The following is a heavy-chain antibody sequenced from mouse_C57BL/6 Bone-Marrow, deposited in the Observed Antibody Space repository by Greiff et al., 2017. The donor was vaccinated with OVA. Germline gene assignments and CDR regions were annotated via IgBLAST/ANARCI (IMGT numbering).Heavy chain of an antibody. CDR1: GFTFSDFY. CDR2: SRNKANDYTT. CDR3: AGARITTVVATRAMDY. J-gene: IGHJ4*01. Sequence: EVKLMESGGGLVQSGRSLRLSCATSGFTFSDFYMEWVRQAPGKGLEWIAASRNKANDYTTEYSASVKGQFIVSSDTSQSILYLQMNALRAEDTANYYCAGARITTVVATRAMDYWGQGTSVTVSS. V-gene: IGHV7-1*01. D-gene: IGHD1-1*01.